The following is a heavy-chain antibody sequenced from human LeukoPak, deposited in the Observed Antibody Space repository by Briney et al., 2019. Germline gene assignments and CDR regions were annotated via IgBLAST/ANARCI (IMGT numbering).Heavy chain of an antibody. Sequence: GGSLRLSCAASRFTFDDYAMHWVRQAPGKGLEWVSFISWDGGSTNYANSVKGRFTVSRDNSKNSLYLQMNSLRAEDTAVYYCAREYSGSYGPRRGYYFDYWGQGTLVTVSS. D-gene: IGHD1-26*01. J-gene: IGHJ4*02. CDR3: AREYSGSYGPRRGYYFDY. V-gene: IGHV3-43D*03. CDR2: ISWDGGST. CDR1: RFTFDDYA.